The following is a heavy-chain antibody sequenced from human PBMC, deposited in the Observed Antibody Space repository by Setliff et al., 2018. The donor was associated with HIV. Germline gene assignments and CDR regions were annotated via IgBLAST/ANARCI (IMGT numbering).Heavy chain of an antibody. D-gene: IGHD7-27*01. CDR2: IYYSGNT. Sequence: SETLSLTCTVSGGSISSNNYFWGWIRQPPEKGLEWIGSIYYSGNTYYNPSLKSRVTISGDTSKKQFSLKLRAVTAADSAVYYCARQGRPGDFDSWGQGTLVTVSS. CDR3: ARQGRPGDFDS. J-gene: IGHJ4*02. CDR1: GGSISSNNYF. V-gene: IGHV4-39*01.